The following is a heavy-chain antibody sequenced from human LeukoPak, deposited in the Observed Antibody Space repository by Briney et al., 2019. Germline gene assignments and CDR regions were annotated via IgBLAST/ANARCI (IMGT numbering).Heavy chain of an antibody. D-gene: IGHD3-10*01. CDR1: GYSFTNYW. CDR3: ARGSGTYETSFDY. J-gene: IGHJ4*02. CDR2: IYPGDSDI. V-gene: IGHV5-51*01. Sequence: GESLKISCKGSGYSFTNYWIGWVRQLPGKGLEWMGIIYPGDSDIRYSPSFQGQVTISADKSISTAYLQWSSLKASDTAMYYCARGSGTYETSFDYWGQGTLVTVSS.